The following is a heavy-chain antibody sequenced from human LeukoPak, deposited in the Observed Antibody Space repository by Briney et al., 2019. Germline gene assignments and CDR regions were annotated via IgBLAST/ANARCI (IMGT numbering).Heavy chain of an antibody. V-gene: IGHV4-59*01. D-gene: IGHD6-13*01. CDR1: GGSISSYY. CDR2: TYYSGST. Sequence: SETLSLTCTVSGGSISSYYWSWIRQPPGKGLEWIGYTYYSGSTNYNPSLKSRVTISVDTSKNQFSLKLSSVTAADTAVYYCARGSSSWYGYYYYYGMDVWGQGTTVTVSS. J-gene: IGHJ6*02. CDR3: ARGSSSWYGYYYYYGMDV.